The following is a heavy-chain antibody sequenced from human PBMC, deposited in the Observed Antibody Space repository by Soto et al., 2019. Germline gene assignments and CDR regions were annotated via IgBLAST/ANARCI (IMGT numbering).Heavy chain of an antibody. J-gene: IGHJ6*03. D-gene: IGHD3-3*01. CDR1: GGSFSGYY. CDR3: GRGRVRFLEWLLKGPLYYRDV. V-gene: IGHV4-34*01. Sequence: SETLSLTCAVYGGSFSGYYWSWIRQPPGKGLEWIGEINHSGSTNYNPSLKSRVAISVDTSKNQFSLKLSSVTAADTAVYYCGRGRVRFLEWLLKGPLYYRDVGGKGTTVTVS. CDR2: INHSGST.